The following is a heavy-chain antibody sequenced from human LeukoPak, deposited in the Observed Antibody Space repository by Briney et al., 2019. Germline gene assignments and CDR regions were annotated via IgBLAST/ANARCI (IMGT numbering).Heavy chain of an antibody. CDR3: ARQHLSGRNPWGFAFDI. Sequence: RGVSLKISCKGSGYSFTSYWIGWVRQMPGKGLEWMGIIYPGDSDTRYSPSFQGQVTISADKSISTAYLQWSSLKASDTAMYYCARQHLSGRNPWGFAFDIWGQGTMVTVSS. CDR1: GYSFTSYW. CDR2: IYPGDSDT. J-gene: IGHJ3*02. D-gene: IGHD1-26*01. V-gene: IGHV5-51*01.